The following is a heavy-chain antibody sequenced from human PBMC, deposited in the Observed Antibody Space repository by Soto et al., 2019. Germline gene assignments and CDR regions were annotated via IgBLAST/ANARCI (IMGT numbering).Heavy chain of an antibody. CDR1: GYSINSGYY. J-gene: IGHJ5*02. CDR2: IYHSGRT. D-gene: IGHD4-17*01. Sequence: SETLSLTCTVSGYSINSGYYWGWIRQPPGKGLEWIGSIYHSGRTDYSPSLKSRVTISVDTSKNQFSLKLSSVTAADTAVYYCARDGSYGDYLGWFDPWGQGTLVTVSS. CDR3: ARDGSYGDYLGWFDP. V-gene: IGHV4-38-2*02.